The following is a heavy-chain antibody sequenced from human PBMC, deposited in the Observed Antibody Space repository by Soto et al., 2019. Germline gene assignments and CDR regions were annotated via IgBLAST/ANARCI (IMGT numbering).Heavy chain of an antibody. V-gene: IGHV3-48*01. CDR2: ISSSSSTI. CDR1: GFTFSSYS. D-gene: IGHD3-3*01. Sequence: EVQLVESGGGLVQPGGSLRLSCAASGFTFSSYSMNWVRQAPGKGLEWVSYISSSSSTIYYADSVKGRFTISRDNAKNSLYLQMNSLRAEDTAVYYCARGGGTTIFGVVIEQQFDYWGQGTLVTVSS. CDR3: ARGGGTTIFGVVIEQQFDY. J-gene: IGHJ4*02.